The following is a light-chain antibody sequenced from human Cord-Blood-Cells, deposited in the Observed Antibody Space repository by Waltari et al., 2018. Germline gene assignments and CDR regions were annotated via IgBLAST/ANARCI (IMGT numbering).Light chain of an antibody. CDR1: SSDVGGYNY. CDR2: DVS. V-gene: IGLV2-14*01. J-gene: IGLJ3*02. Sequence: QSALTQPASVSGSPGQSLTTSCTGTSSDVGGYNYVPWYQQHPGKAPKLMIYDVSNRPSGVSNRFSGSESGNTASLTISGLQAEDEADYYCSSYTSSSTWVFGGGTKLTVL. CDR3: SSYTSSSTWV.